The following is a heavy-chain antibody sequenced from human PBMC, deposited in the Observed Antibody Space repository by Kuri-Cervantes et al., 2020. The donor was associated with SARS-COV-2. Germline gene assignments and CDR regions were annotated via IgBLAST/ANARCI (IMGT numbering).Heavy chain of an antibody. Sequence: SETLSLTCTVSGGSISSGSYCWSWIRQPAGKGLEWIGRIYTSGSTNYNPSLKSRVTISVDTSKNQFSLKLSSVTAADTAVYYCARDRWELHDYWGQGTLVTVSS. CDR3: ARDRWELHDY. J-gene: IGHJ4*02. CDR1: GGSISSGSYC. D-gene: IGHD1-26*01. CDR2: IYTSGST. V-gene: IGHV4-61*02.